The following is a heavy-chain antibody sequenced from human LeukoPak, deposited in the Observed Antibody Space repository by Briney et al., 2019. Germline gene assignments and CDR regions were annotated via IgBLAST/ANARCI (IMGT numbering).Heavy chain of an antibody. CDR1: GFTVSSNY. CDR3: ARVHVYYGMDL. CDR2: IYSGGST. Sequence: PGGSLRLSCAASGFTVSSNYMSWVRQAPGKGLEWVSIIYSGGSTYYADSVKGRFTISRDNSKNTLYLQMNSLSAEDTAVYYCARVHVYYGMDLWGQGATVTVSS. J-gene: IGHJ6*02. V-gene: IGHV3-53*01.